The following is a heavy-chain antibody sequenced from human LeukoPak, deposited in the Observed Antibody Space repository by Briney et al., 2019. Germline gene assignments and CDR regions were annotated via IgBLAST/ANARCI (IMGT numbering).Heavy chain of an antibody. D-gene: IGHD1-14*01. Sequence: SETLSLTCTVSGGSISSSSYYWGWIRQPPGKGLEWIGSIYYSGSTYYNPSLKGRVTISVDTSKNQFSLKLSSVTAADTAVYYCARVGRNFYGYYYYYMDVWGKGTTVTISS. CDR1: GGSISSSSYY. J-gene: IGHJ6*03. CDR3: ARVGRNFYGYYYYYMDV. V-gene: IGHV4-39*07. CDR2: IYYSGST.